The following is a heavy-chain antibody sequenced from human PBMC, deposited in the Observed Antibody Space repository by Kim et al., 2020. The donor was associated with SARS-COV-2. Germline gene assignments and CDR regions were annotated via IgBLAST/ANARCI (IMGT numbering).Heavy chain of an antibody. V-gene: IGHV4-59*11. CDR1: GGSMRSLY. CDR2: VYSSGTT. J-gene: IGHJ4*01. Sequence: ETLSLTCSVSGGSMRSLYWNWIRQAPGKDMEWIGYVYSSGTTRYNRSLQSRVSISVDLSKSQVSLTVHSVVAADTAVYYCVREKDY. CDR3: VREKDY.